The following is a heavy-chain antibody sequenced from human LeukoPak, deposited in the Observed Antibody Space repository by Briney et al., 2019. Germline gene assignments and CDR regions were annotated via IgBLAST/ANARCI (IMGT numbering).Heavy chain of an antibody. CDR3: ARVPDAFDI. Sequence: LAGGSLRLSCAASGFTFSSYAMSWVRQAPGKGLEWVSVIYSGGSTYYADSVKGRFTISRDNSKNTLYLQMNSLRAEDTAVYYCARVPDAFDIWGQGTMVTVSS. V-gene: IGHV3-66*02. CDR2: IYSGGST. J-gene: IGHJ3*02. CDR1: GFTFSSYA.